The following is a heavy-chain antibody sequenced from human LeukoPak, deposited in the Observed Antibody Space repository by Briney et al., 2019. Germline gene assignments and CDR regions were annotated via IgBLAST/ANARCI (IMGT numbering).Heavy chain of an antibody. V-gene: IGHV3-74*01. CDR3: AREDSSSLAVVDY. J-gene: IGHJ4*02. CDR1: GFTFSSYW. Sequence: AGGSLRLSCAASGFTFSSYWMHWVRQAPGKGLVWVSRISTDGSRTIYADSVKGRFTISRNNAKKTLHLQMNSLRAEDTAVYYCAREDSSSLAVVDYWGQGTLVTVSS. D-gene: IGHD6-6*01. CDR2: ISTDGSRT.